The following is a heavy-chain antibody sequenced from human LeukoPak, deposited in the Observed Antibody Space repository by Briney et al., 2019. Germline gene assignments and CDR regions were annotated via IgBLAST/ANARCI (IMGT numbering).Heavy chain of an antibody. D-gene: IGHD4-17*01. J-gene: IGHJ3*02. CDR3: ARNQDYGVYNSVGAFYI. Sequence: GGSLRLSCAASGFTFSSYGMHWVRQAPGKGLEWVAVIWYDGSNKYYADSVKGRFTVSRDNSKNTLYLQMNSLRAEDTAVYYCARNQDYGVYNSVGAFYIWGQGTMVTVSS. CDR2: IWYDGSNK. CDR1: GFTFSSYG. V-gene: IGHV3-33*01.